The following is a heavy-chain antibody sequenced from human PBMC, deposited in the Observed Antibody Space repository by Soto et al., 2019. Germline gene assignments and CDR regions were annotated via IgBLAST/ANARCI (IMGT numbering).Heavy chain of an antibody. CDR1: GGSISSGGYS. Sequence: SDTLSLTCAVSGGSISSGGYSWSWIRQPPGKGLEWIGYIYHSGSTYYNPSLKSRVTISVDRSKNQFSLKLSSMTAADTAVYYCARVNGVDFWSGYRDRYYYGMDVWGQGTTVTVSS. D-gene: IGHD3-3*01. CDR3: ARVNGVDFWSGYRDRYYYGMDV. V-gene: IGHV4-30-2*01. J-gene: IGHJ6*02. CDR2: IYHSGST.